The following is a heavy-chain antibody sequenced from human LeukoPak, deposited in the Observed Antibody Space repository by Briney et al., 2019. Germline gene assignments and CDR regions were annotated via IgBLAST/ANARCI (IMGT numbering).Heavy chain of an antibody. J-gene: IGHJ4*02. CDR3: ATVGGSGSYLAY. D-gene: IGHD3-10*01. V-gene: IGHV4-59*01. Sequence: SETLSLTCTVSGGSISSYYWSWIRQPPGKGLEWIGYIYYSGSTNYNPSLKSRVTISVDTSKNQFSLKLSSVTAADTAVYYCATVGGSGSYLAYWGQGTLVIVSS. CDR1: GGSISSYY. CDR2: IYYSGST.